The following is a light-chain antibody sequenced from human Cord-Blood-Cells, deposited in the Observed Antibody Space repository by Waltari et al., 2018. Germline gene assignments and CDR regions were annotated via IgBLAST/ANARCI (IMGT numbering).Light chain of an antibody. Sequence: SSELTQDPALSVALGQTVRITCQGDSLRSYYASWYQQKPGQAPVLVIYGKNNRPQGIPDRFSGSSSGTTASLTITGAQAEDEADYYCNSRDSSGNRVFGTGTKVTVL. CDR2: GKN. V-gene: IGLV3-19*01. CDR1: SLRSYY. J-gene: IGLJ1*01. CDR3: NSRDSSGNRV.